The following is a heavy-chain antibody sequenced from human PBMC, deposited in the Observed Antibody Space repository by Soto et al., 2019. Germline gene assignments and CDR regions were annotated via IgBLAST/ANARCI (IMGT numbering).Heavy chain of an antibody. Sequence: QVQLVQSGAEVKKPGSSVKVSCKASGGTFSSYAISWVRQAPGQGLEWMGGIIPIFGTANYAQKFQGRVTITADESTSTAYMELSSLRSEDTAVYYCARRSHYDFWSGYYPNEKHWYFDLWGRGTLVTVSS. J-gene: IGHJ2*01. D-gene: IGHD3-3*01. CDR3: ARRSHYDFWSGYYPNEKHWYFDL. CDR2: IIPIFGTA. CDR1: GGTFSSYA. V-gene: IGHV1-69*01.